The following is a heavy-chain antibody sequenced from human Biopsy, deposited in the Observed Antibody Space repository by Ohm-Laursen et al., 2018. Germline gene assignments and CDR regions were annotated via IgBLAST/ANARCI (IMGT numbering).Heavy chain of an antibody. D-gene: IGHD3-3*01. V-gene: IGHV4-4*07. Sequence: SDTLSLTCTVSGASMTGYFWTWVRQPAGKGLEWIGHIYTIGDTTYNPSLESRVTMSLDTSKNQFSLKMTSLTAADKAVYFCAREDEGLLRALDLWGQGTMVTVSS. J-gene: IGHJ3*01. CDR1: GASMTGYF. CDR2: IYTIGDT. CDR3: AREDEGLLRALDL.